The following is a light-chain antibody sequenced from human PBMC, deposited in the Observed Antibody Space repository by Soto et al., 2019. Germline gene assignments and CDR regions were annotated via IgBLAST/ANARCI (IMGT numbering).Light chain of an antibody. J-gene: IGKJ5*01. CDR3: QQYGSATPIT. V-gene: IGKV3-20*01. Sequence: EIVLTQSPGTLSLSPGERATLSCRASQSVSNRFLAWYQQKSGQAPRLLISGASSRATGIPDRFSGSGSGTDFTLTISRLEPEDFAVYYCQQYGSATPITFGQGTRLEFK. CDR2: GAS. CDR1: QSVSNRF.